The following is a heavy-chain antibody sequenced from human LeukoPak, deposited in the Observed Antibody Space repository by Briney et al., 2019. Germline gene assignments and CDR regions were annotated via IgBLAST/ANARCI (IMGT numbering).Heavy chain of an antibody. J-gene: IGHJ4*02. Sequence: SETLSLTCAVYGGSFSGYYWSWIRQPPGKGLEWIGYIYYSGSTNYNPSFKSRVTISADTSKNQFSLKLSSVTAADTAVYYCARDHTTGDGYNMYYFEYWGQGTLVTVSS. CDR3: ARDHTTGDGYNMYYFEY. CDR2: IYYSGST. D-gene: IGHD5-24*01. V-gene: IGHV4-59*01. CDR1: GGSFSGYY.